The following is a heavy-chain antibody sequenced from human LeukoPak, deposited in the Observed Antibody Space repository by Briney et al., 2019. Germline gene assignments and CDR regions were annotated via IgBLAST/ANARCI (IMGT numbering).Heavy chain of an antibody. V-gene: IGHV3-21*01. CDR2: INSSSSYI. J-gene: IGHJ4*02. D-gene: IGHD6-13*01. CDR3: ARDKQQLLNDY. Sequence: GGSLRLSCAASGFTFSSNNMNWVRQAPGRGLGWVSSINSSSSYIYYADSVKGRFTISRDNAKNSLYLQMNSLRAEDTAVYYCARDKQQLLNDYWGQGTLVTVSS. CDR1: GFTFSSNN.